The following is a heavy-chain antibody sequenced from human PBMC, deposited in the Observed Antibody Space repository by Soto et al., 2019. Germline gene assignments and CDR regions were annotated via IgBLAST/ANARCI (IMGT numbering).Heavy chain of an antibody. Sequence: QVQLVQSGAAVKKPGASVKVSCKASGYTFTSYGFSWVRQAPGQGLEWMGWISAYNGNTNYAQKLQGRVTMTTDTPTSTAYMELRSLSSDDPAVYYCASYHLNSYYYGMDVWGQGTTVTVSS. CDR1: GYTFTSYG. J-gene: IGHJ6*02. CDR3: ASYHLNSYYYGMDV. CDR2: ISAYNGNT. V-gene: IGHV1-18*01.